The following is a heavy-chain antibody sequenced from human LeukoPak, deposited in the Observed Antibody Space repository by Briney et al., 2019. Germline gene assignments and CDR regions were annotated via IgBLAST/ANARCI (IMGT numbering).Heavy chain of an antibody. J-gene: IGHJ4*02. CDR1: GGSISSSSYY. CDR2: IYYSGST. D-gene: IGHD6-19*01. V-gene: IGHV4-39*07. Sequence: SETLSLTCTVSGGSISSSSYYWGWIRQPPGKGLEWIGSIYYSGSTNYNPSLKSRVTISVDTSKNQFSLKLSSVTAADTAVYYCARGTAVAGFDFDYWGQGTLVTVSS. CDR3: ARGTAVAGFDFDY.